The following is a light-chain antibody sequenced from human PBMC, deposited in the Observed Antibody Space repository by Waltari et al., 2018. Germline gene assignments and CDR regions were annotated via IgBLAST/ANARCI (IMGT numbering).Light chain of an antibody. CDR3: CSYAGSSTSLYV. V-gene: IGLV2-23*01. Sequence: QSALTQPASVSGSPGQSITISCTGTSRDVGSYTLVSWYQQHPGKAPKLMIYEGSKRPSGVSNRFSGSKSGNTASLTISGLQAEDEADYYCCSYAGSSTSLYVFGTGTKVTVL. J-gene: IGLJ1*01. CDR1: SRDVGSYTL. CDR2: EGS.